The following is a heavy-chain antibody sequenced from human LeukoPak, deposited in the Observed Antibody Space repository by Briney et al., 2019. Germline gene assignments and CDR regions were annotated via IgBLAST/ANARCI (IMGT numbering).Heavy chain of an antibody. CDR2: FDPEDGET. Sequence: GASVKVSCKVSGYTLTELSMHWVRQAPGKGLEWMGGFDPEDGETIYAQKFQGRVTMTEDTSTDTAYMELSSLRSEDTAVYYCATATTDKCYYYYMDVWGKGTTVTVSS. CDR3: ATATTDKCYYYYMDV. CDR1: GYTLTELS. V-gene: IGHV1-24*01. J-gene: IGHJ6*03. D-gene: IGHD4-11*01.